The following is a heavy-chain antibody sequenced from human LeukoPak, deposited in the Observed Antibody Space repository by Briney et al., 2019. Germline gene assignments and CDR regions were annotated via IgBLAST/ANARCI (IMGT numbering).Heavy chain of an antibody. J-gene: IGHJ4*02. Sequence: SETLSLTWTVSGGSISSSSYYWGWLRQPPGTGLDGSGSIYDSRSTYYNPYLKSRVTISVDTSKNQFSLNLSSVTAADTAVYYCARLYYDSSGYYQICYFDYWGQGTLVTVSS. CDR2: IYDSRST. D-gene: IGHD3-22*01. CDR1: GGSISSSSYY. CDR3: ARLYYDSSGYYQICYFDY. V-gene: IGHV4-39*01.